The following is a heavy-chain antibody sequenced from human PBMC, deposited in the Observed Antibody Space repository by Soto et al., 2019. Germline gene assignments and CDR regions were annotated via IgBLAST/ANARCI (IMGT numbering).Heavy chain of an antibody. Sequence: EVQLMESGGGLVQPGGSLRLSCAASEFSFSSYALNWVRQAPGKGLEWVSAISATGTTTYYADSVKGRFTISRDNSKRTLFLLMDSLSTEDTAVYYCATYSSPFDYWGQGTLVTVSS. CDR3: ATYSSPFDY. CDR2: ISATGTTT. CDR1: EFSFSSYA. J-gene: IGHJ4*02. V-gene: IGHV3-23*01. D-gene: IGHD6-13*01.